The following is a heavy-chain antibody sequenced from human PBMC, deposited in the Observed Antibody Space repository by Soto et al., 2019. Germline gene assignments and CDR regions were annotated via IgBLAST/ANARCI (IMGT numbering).Heavy chain of an antibody. CDR3: ARGPLHYGDNLPNYYYGMDV. V-gene: IGHV1-2*04. J-gene: IGHJ6*02. CDR2: INPNSGGT. D-gene: IGHD4-17*01. CDR1: GYTFTVYY. Sequence: GASVKVSCTASGYTFTVYYMHWVRQAPGQGLEWMGWINPNSGGTNYAQKFQGWVTMTRDTSISTAYMELSRLRSDDTAVYYCARGPLHYGDNLPNYYYGMDVWGQGTTVTVSS.